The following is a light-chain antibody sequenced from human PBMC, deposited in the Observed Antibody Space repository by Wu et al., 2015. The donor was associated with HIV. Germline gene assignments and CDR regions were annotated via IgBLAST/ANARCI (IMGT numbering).Light chain of an antibody. CDR2: GAS. V-gene: IGKV3-15*01. Sequence: EIVLTQSPGTLSLSPGERAILSCRASQSVSSSYLAWYQQKPGQAPRLLIYGASTRATGIPARFSGSGSGTEFTLTISSMQSEDFAVYYCQQYNNWPLTFGGGTKVEIK. CDR1: QSVSSSY. J-gene: IGKJ4*01. CDR3: QQYNNWPLT.